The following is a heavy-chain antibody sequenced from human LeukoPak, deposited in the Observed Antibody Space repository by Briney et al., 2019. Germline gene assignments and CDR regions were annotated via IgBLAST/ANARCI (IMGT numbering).Heavy chain of an antibody. CDR2: MNPNSGNT. CDR1: GYNFDRYG. V-gene: IGHV1-8*03. J-gene: IGHJ4*02. D-gene: IGHD1-26*01. Sequence: ASVKVSCKGSGYNFDRYGVSWVRQATGQGLEWMGWMNPNSGNTGYAQKFQGRVTITRNTSISTAYMELSSLRSEDTAVYYCARDLAGASPFDYWGQGTLVTVSS. CDR3: ARDLAGASPFDY.